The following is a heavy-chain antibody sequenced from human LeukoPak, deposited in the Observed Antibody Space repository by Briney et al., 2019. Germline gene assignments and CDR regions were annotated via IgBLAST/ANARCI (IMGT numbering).Heavy chain of an antibody. CDR2: IYHSGST. V-gene: IGHV4-30-2*01. CDR3: ARLYGEYDY. D-gene: IGHD4-17*01. CDR1: GGSISSGGYS. Sequence: SQTLSLTCAVSGGSISSGGYSWSWIRQPPGKGLEWIGYIYHSGSTYYNPSLKSRVTISVDRSKNQFSLKLSSVTAADTAVYYCARLYGEYDYWGQGTLVTVSS. J-gene: IGHJ4*02.